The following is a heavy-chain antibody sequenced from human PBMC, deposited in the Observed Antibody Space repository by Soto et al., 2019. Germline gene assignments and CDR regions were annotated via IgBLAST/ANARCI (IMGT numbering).Heavy chain of an antibody. D-gene: IGHD6-19*01. Sequence: EVQLFESGGGLVQPGGSLRISCAAFGFTFSTYAMTWVRQAPGKGLEWASGISGSGSTTWYADSVKGRFTISRDNSKDALYLHMSRLRAEDTAVYYCAKGDSGWNDASDTWGQGTRVTVSS. CDR2: ISGSGSTT. CDR3: AKGDSGWNDASDT. J-gene: IGHJ3*02. V-gene: IGHV3-23*01. CDR1: GFTFSTYA.